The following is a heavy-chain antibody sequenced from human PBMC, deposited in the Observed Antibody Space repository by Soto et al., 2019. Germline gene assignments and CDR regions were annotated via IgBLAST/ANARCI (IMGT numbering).Heavy chain of an antibody. V-gene: IGHV3-23*01. CDR1: GFTFSSYA. J-gene: IGHJ5*02. CDR2: ISGSGGST. Sequence: GGSLRLSCAASGFTFSSYAMSWVRQAPGKGLEWVSAISGSGGSTYYADSVKGRFTISRDNSKNTLYLQMNSLRAEDTAVYYCAKDLSPPSYDFWSGYLGDPMGNWFDPRGQGTLVTVSS. D-gene: IGHD3-3*01. CDR3: AKDLSPPSYDFWSGYLGDPMGNWFDP.